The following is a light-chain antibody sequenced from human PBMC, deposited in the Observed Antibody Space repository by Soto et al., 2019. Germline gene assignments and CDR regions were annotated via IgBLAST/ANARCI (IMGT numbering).Light chain of an antibody. CDR1: SSDIGAYDY. V-gene: IGLV2-14*01. Sequence: QSALTQPASVSGSPGESIIISCTGSSSDIGAYDYVSWYQHHPGRAPKVIIFEVNDRASGVSHRFSGSKSGNTASLTISGLQAEDEADYYFCSYTGTTSPWVFGGGTKLTVL. CDR3: CSYTGTTSPWV. J-gene: IGLJ3*02. CDR2: EVN.